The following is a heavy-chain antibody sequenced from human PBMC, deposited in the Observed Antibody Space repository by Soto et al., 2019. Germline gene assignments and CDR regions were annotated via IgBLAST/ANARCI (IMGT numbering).Heavy chain of an antibody. J-gene: IGHJ6*02. D-gene: IGHD2-15*01. CDR3: AREEGYCSGGSCLSLMDV. CDR2: IIPIFGTA. CDR1: GGTFSSYA. V-gene: IGHV1-69*13. Sequence: VKVSCKASGGTFSSYAISWVRQAPGQGLEWMGGIIPIFGTANYAQKFQGRVTITADESTSTAYMELSSLRSEDTAVYYCAREEGYCSGGSCLSLMDVWGQGTTVTVSS.